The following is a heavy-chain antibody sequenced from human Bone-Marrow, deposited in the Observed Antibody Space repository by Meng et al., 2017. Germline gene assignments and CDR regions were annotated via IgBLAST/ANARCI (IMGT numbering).Heavy chain of an antibody. V-gene: IGHV1-2*06. Sequence: QGQLVQSGAEVKKPGASVKVSCKPSGYNFPDYYIHWVRQAPGQGLEWMGRIDPKNGGTHYAQKFQGRVTMTGDTSISTAYMDLSGLRSDDTAVYYCARDEDISAAGKLFGDYWGQGTLVTVSS. D-gene: IGHD6-13*01. CDR1: GYNFPDYY. J-gene: IGHJ4*02. CDR3: ARDEDISAAGKLFGDY. CDR2: IDPKNGGT.